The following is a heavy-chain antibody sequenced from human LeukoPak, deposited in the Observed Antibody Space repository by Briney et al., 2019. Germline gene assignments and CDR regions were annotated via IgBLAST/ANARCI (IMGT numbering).Heavy chain of an antibody. J-gene: IGHJ6*03. CDR3: ARTRTKGGFYYYYMDV. CDR2: IIPIFGTA. Sequence: GASVKASCKASGGTFSSYAISWVRQAPGQGLEWMGRIIPIFGTANYAQKFQGRVTITTDESTSTAYMELSSLRSEDTAVYYCARTRTKGGFYYYYMDVWGKGTTVTVSS. V-gene: IGHV1-69*05. D-gene: IGHD1-26*01. CDR1: GGTFSSYA.